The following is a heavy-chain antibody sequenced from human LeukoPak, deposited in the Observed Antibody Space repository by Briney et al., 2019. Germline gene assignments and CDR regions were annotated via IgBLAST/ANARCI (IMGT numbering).Heavy chain of an antibody. CDR2: ISDIGRT. Sequence: SQTLSPTSTVSSGPTNNYYWTWIRQPPGKVLEWIGYISDIGRTNYNPSLKSRVTISVDASKNQFSLKLSSVNAADTAVYYCAGVVVTANPGDAFDIWGQGTMVTVSS. CDR1: SGPTNNYY. V-gene: IGHV4-59*01. CDR3: AGVVVTANPGDAFDI. J-gene: IGHJ3*02. D-gene: IGHD2-21*02.